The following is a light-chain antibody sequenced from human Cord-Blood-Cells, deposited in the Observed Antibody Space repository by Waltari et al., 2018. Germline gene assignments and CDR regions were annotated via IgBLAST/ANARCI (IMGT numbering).Light chain of an antibody. CDR1: QSVRSSY. CDR3: QQYGSSYT. V-gene: IGKV3-20*01. Sequence: EIVLTHSPGTLSLSPGARATLSCRASQSVRSSYLAWYQQKPGRAHRLLIYGASSTATGIPDRFSGSASGTDFTLTISRLEPEDCAVYYCQQYGSSYTFGQGTKLEIK. J-gene: IGKJ2*01. CDR2: GAS.